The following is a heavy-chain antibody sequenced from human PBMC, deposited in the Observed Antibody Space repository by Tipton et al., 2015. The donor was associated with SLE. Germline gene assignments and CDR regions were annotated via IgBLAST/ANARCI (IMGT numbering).Heavy chain of an antibody. J-gene: IGHJ4*02. CDR2: ISAKGIKK. Sequence: SLRLSCAASGFAFSSYWMHWVRQDPEKGLEWVSSISAKGIKKTHADSVQGRFTISRDNSKNTLYLRVFGLRADDTAVYYCAKDLGPEGVLGVVPRPVGYWGQGTLVTVSS. V-gene: IGHV3-74*01. CDR3: AKDLGPEGVLGVVPRPVGY. D-gene: IGHD3-3*01. CDR1: GFAFSSYW.